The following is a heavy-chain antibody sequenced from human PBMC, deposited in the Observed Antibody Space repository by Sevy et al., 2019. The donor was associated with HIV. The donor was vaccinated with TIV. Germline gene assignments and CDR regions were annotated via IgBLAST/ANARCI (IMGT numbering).Heavy chain of an antibody. Sequence: SETLSLTCAVYGGSFSGYYWSWIRQPPGKGLEWIGEINHSGSTNYNPSLKSRVTISVDTSKNQFSLKLSSVTAADTAVYYGARGRYRSVVVVAATLGAWFDPWGQGTLVTVSS. CDR1: GGSFSGYY. CDR3: ARGRYRSVVVVAATLGAWFDP. D-gene: IGHD2-15*01. J-gene: IGHJ5*02. V-gene: IGHV4-34*01. CDR2: INHSGST.